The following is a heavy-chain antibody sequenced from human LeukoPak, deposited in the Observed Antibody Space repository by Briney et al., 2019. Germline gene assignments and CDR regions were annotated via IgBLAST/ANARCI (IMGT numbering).Heavy chain of an antibody. CDR3: ARPERGYSYGYQSPFDY. D-gene: IGHD5-18*01. CDR1: GFTFSSYA. V-gene: IGHV3-23*01. Sequence: GGSLRLSCAVSGFTFSSYAMSWVRQAPGKGLEWVSAISGSGGSTYYADSVKGRFTISRDNSKNTLYLQMNSLRAEDTAVYYCARPERGYSYGYQSPFDYWGQGTLVTVSS. CDR2: ISGSGGST. J-gene: IGHJ4*02.